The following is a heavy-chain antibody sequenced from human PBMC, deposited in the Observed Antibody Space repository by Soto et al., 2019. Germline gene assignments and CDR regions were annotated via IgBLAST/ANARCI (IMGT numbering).Heavy chain of an antibody. V-gene: IGHV3-64D*06. J-gene: IGHJ4*02. CDR2: IDSNGAAT. CDR3: VKDSSNSGDRLWFDY. CDR1: GFTFSSYP. D-gene: IGHD2-21*02. Sequence: GGSLRLSCSASGFTFSSYPMHWVRLAPGKGLEYVSGIDSNGAATYYGDSVKGRFIVSRDNSKNTLNLQMSTLTSEDTAVYYCVKDSSNSGDRLWFDYWGRGTLVTVSS.